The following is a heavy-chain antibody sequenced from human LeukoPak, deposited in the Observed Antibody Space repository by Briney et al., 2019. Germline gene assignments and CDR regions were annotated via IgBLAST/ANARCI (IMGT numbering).Heavy chain of an antibody. CDR3: ARNTLGYCSGGSCYAGWFDP. CDR2: INPSGGST. V-gene: IGHV1-46*01. D-gene: IGHD2-15*01. J-gene: IGHJ5*02. Sequence: ASVKVPCKASGYTFTSYYMHWVRQAPGQGLEWMGIINPSGGSTSYAQKFQGRVTMTRDTSTSTVYMELSSLRSEDTAVYYCARNTLGYCSGGSCYAGWFDPWGQGTLVTVSS. CDR1: GYTFTSYY.